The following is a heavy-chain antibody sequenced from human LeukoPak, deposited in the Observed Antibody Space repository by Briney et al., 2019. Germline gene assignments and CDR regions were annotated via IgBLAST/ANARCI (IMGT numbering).Heavy chain of an antibody. D-gene: IGHD6-13*01. Sequence: ASVKVSCKASGGTFSSYAISWVRQAPGQGLEWMGGIIPIFGTANYAQKFQGRVTITADESTSTAYMELSSLRSEDTAVYYCAREISIAAAGNFDYWGQGTLVTVSS. CDR3: AREISIAAAGNFDY. V-gene: IGHV1-69*13. CDR1: GGTFSSYA. CDR2: IIPIFGTA. J-gene: IGHJ4*02.